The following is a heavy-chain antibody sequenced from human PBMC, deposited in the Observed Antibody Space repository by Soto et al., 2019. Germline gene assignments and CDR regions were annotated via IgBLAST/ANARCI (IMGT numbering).Heavy chain of an antibody. D-gene: IGHD1-7*01. J-gene: IGHJ5*02. CDR1: GGSFSGYY. Sequence: QVQLQQWGAGLLKPSETLSLTCAVYGGSFSGYYWSWIRQPPGKGLEWIGEINHSGSTNYNPSLKSRVTISVDTSNNQFSLKLSSVTAADTAVYYCARARTTALSWFDPWGQGTLVTVSS. CDR3: ARARTTALSWFDP. CDR2: INHSGST. V-gene: IGHV4-34*01.